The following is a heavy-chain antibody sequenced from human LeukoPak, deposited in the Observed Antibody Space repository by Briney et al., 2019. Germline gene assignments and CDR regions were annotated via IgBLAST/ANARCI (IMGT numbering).Heavy chain of an antibody. Sequence: SQTLSLTCTVSGGSISSGDYYWSWIRQPPGKGLEWIGYIYYSGSTYYNPSLKSRVTISVDTSKNQFSLKLSSVTAADTAVYYCARDGYKMYYFDYWGQGTLVTVSS. V-gene: IGHV4-30-4*01. CDR3: ARDGYKMYYFDY. D-gene: IGHD5-24*01. CDR1: GGSISSGDYY. CDR2: IYYSGST. J-gene: IGHJ4*02.